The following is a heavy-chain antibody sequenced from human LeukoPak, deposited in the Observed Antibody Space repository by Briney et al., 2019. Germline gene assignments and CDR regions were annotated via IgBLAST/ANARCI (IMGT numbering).Heavy chain of an antibody. J-gene: IGHJ4*02. Sequence: SETLSLTCTVSGGSISSGGYYWSWIRQPPGKGLEWIGYIYHSGSTYYNPPLKSRVTISVDRSKNQFSLKLSSVTAADTAVYYCARGGAAAGTPFDYWGQGTLVTVSS. CDR1: GGSISSGGYY. CDR3: ARGGAAAGTPFDY. D-gene: IGHD6-13*01. V-gene: IGHV4-30-2*01. CDR2: IYHSGST.